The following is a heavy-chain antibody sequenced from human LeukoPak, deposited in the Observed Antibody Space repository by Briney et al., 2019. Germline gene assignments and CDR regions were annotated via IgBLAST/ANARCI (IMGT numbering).Heavy chain of an antibody. CDR3: GTYYYDGSGHYYFDY. J-gene: IGHJ4*02. V-gene: IGHV4-59*01. CDR2: IYYSGST. D-gene: IGHD3-22*01. CDR1: GGSISTYY. Sequence: SEPLSLTCTVSGGSISTYYWSWIRQPPGKGLEWIGYIYYSGSTNYNPSLKSRVTISVDTSKNQFSLKLSSVTAADTAVYYCGTYYYDGSGHYYFDYWGQGTLVTVSS.